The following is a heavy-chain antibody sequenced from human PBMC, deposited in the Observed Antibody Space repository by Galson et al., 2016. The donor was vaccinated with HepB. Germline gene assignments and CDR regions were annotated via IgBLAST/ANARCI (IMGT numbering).Heavy chain of an antibody. J-gene: IGHJ4*02. V-gene: IGHV3-30*03. CDR3: ARDRRGSGWYIDY. Sequence: CAASGFTFSNYGIHWVRQAPGKGLEWVATISYDGSNKFYANSVKGRFTISRDNAKNSLFLQMNSLRAEDAAVYYCARDRRGSGWYIDYWGQGTLVTVSS. D-gene: IGHD6-19*01. CDR2: ISYDGSNK. CDR1: GFTFSNYG.